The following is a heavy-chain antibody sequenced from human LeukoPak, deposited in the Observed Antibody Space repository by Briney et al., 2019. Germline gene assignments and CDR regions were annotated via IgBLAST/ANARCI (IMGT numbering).Heavy chain of an antibody. V-gene: IGHV1-18*01. CDR2: ISAYNGNT. CDR3: ARVGPGHWSNTEIDY. CDR1: GYTFTSYG. Sequence: ASVEVSCKASGYTFTSYGISWVRQAPGQGLEWMGWISAYNGNTNYAQKLQGRVTMTTDTSTSTAYMELRSLRSDDTAVYYCARVGPGHWSNTEIDYWGQGTLVTVSS. J-gene: IGHJ4*02. D-gene: IGHD2-8*02.